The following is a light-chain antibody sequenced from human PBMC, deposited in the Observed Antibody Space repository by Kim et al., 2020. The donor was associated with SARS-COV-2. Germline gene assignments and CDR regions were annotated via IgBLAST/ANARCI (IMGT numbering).Light chain of an antibody. CDR2: GAS. CDR3: QQYGTSPPYT. CDR1: QSVSSNY. Sequence: EIVLTQSPGTLSLSPGERATLSCRASQSVSSNYLAWYQQKPGQAPRLLIHGASSRATGIPDRFSGSGSGTDFTLTISRLEAEDFAVYYCQQYGTSPPYTFGQGTKLEI. V-gene: IGKV3-20*01. J-gene: IGKJ2*01.